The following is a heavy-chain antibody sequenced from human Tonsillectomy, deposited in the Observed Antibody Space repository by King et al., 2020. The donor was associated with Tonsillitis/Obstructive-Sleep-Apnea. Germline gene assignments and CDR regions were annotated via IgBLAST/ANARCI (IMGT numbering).Heavy chain of an antibody. V-gene: IGHV4-4*07. CDR3: GGEASVVVPAAISDWFDP. CDR1: GGSISSYH. CDR2: IYTSGST. J-gene: IGHJ5*02. Sequence: QLQESGPGLVKPSETLSLTCTVSGGSISSYHWSWIRQPAGKGLEWIGRIYTSGSTNYNPSLKRRVTMSVDTAKNQFSLKLGPVTARDTAVVFCGGEASVVVPAAISDWFDPWGQGTLVTVSS. D-gene: IGHD2-2*02.